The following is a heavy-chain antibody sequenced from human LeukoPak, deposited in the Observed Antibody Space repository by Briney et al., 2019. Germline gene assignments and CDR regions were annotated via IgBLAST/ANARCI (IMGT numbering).Heavy chain of an antibody. CDR1: GFTFSSYA. V-gene: IGHV3-23*01. CDR3: AKVADRYGSGSYYLIYYYYMDA. D-gene: IGHD3-10*01. Sequence: HPGGSLRLSCAASGFTFSSYAMSWVRQAPGKGLEWVSAISGSGGSTYYADSVKGRFTISRDNSKNTLYLQMNSLRAEDTAVYYCAKVADRYGSGSYYLIYYYYMDAWGKGTTVTVSS. J-gene: IGHJ6*03. CDR2: ISGSGGST.